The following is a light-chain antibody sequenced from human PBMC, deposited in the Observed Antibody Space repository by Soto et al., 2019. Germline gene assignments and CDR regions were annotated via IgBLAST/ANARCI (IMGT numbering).Light chain of an antibody. J-gene: IGLJ2*01. CDR3: CSYAVIHTWV. Sequence: QSVLTQPRSVSGSPGQSVTISCTGTSSDVDGYNYVSWYQQHPGKAPKLMIYDVSKRPSGVPDSFSGSKSGNTACLTISGLQAEDEPDYYCCSYAVIHTWVFGGAAKLTVL. CDR2: DVS. CDR1: SSDVDGYNY. V-gene: IGLV2-11*01.